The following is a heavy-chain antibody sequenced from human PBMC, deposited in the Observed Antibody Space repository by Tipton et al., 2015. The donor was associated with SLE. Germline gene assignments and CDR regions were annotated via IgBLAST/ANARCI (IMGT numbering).Heavy chain of an antibody. J-gene: IGHJ6*03. CDR1: GGSFSGYY. CDR2: INHSGST. CDR3: ARVDHYYMDV. Sequence: TLSLTCAVYGGSFSGYYWSWIRQPPGKGLEWIGEINHSGSTNYNPSLKSRVTISVDTSKNQFSLKLSSVTAADTAVYYCARVDHYYMDVWGKGTTVTVSS. V-gene: IGHV4-34*01.